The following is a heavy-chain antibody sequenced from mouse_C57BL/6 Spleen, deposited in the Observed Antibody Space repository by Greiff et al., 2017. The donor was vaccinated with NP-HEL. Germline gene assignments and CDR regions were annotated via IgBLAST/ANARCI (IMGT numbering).Heavy chain of an antibody. J-gene: IGHJ1*03. V-gene: IGHV1-81*01. CDR3: AITTVVDWYFDV. CDR2: IYPRSGNT. D-gene: IGHD1-1*01. CDR1: GYTFTSYG. Sequence: QVQLQQSGAELARPGASVKLSCKASGYTFTSYGISWVKQRTGQGLEWIGEIYPRSGNTYYNEKFKGKATLTADKSSSTAYMELRSLTSEDSAVYFCAITTVVDWYFDVCGTGTTVTVSS.